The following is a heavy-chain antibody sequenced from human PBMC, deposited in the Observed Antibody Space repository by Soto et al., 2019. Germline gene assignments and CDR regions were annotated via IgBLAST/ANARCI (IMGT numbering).Heavy chain of an antibody. CDR1: GGSISSGGYS. D-gene: IGHD4-17*01. J-gene: IGHJ4*02. Sequence: SETLSLTCAVSGGSISSGGYSWSWIRQPPGKGLEWIGYIYHSGSTYYNPSLKSRVTISVDRSKNQFSLKLSSVTAADTAVYYWAGASTRVTPFDYGGKGTLAPVSS. V-gene: IGHV4-30-2*01. CDR3: AGASTRVTPFDY. CDR2: IYHSGST.